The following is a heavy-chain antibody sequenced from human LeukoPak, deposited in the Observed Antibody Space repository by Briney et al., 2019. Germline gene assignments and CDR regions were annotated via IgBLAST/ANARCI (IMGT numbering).Heavy chain of an antibody. Sequence: SETLSLTCTVSGGSISSYYWSWIRQPAGKGLEWIGRTYTSGSTNYNPSLKSRVTMSVDTSKNQFSLKLSSVTAADTAVYYCARARHSSSWYAGKGWFDPWGQGTLVTVSS. J-gene: IGHJ5*02. CDR3: ARARHSSSWYAGKGWFDP. V-gene: IGHV4-4*07. CDR1: GGSISSYY. CDR2: TYTSGST. D-gene: IGHD6-13*01.